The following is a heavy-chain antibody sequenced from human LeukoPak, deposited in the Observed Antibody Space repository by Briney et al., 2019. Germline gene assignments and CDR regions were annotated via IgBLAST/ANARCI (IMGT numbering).Heavy chain of an antibody. CDR3: ARVIIAATGIDY. Sequence: GGSLRLSCATAGFTFSSHWMHWVRQGAGKGLVWDSRINTDGGTTSYADSVKGRFTISRDNAKNTLYLQMNSLRAEDTAVYYCARVIIAATGIDYWGQGTLVTVSS. CDR1: GFTFSSHW. CDR2: INTDGGTT. V-gene: IGHV3-74*01. J-gene: IGHJ4*02. D-gene: IGHD6-13*01.